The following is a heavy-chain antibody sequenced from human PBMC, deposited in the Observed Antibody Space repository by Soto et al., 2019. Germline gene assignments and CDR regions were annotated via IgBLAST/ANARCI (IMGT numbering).Heavy chain of an antibody. Sequence: QVQLVESGGGVVQPGRSLRLSCAASGFTFSSYGMHWVRQAPGKGLEWVAVISYDGSNKYYADSVKGRFTISRDNSKNTLXXXXXXLXXXXXXXXXXXXXGXXXLFXYWGQGTLVT. CDR3: XXXGXXXLFXY. J-gene: IGHJ4*02. CDR2: ISYDGSNK. CDR1: GFTFSSYG. V-gene: IGHV3-30*03.